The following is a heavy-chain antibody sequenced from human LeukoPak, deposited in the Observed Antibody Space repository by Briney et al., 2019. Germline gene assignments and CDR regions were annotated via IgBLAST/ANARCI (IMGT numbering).Heavy chain of an antibody. V-gene: IGHV3-48*04. J-gene: IGHJ4*02. Sequence: GGSLRLSCSASGIDFSHYSMNWVRQAPGKGLEWISYISSSGSTIYYADSVKGRFTISRDNAKNSLYLQMNSLGAEDTAVYYCVSEESSGFIFYFDYWGEGTLVAVSS. CDR2: ISSSGSTI. CDR3: VSEESSGFIFYFDY. CDR1: GIDFSHYS. D-gene: IGHD3-9*01.